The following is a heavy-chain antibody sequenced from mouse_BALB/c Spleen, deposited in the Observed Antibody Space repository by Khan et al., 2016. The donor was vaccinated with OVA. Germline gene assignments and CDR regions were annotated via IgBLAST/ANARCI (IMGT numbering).Heavy chain of an antibody. CDR3: ARGNWQSYYFDY. V-gene: IGHV1S136*01. J-gene: IGHJ2*01. Sequence: VQLKQSGPELVKPGASVKMSCKASGYTFTNYVLHWVKQKPGQGLEWIGYINPYNGGTKYNEKFKGKATLASDKSSITAYMDPSSLTSEDSAVYYCARGNWQSYYFDYWGQGTTLTLSS. CDR2: INPYNGGT. D-gene: IGHD4-1*01. CDR1: GYTFTNYV.